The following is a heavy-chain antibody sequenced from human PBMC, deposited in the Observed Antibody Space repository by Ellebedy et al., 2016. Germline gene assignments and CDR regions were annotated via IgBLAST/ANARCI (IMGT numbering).Heavy chain of an antibody. Sequence: GGSLRLSXAASGFTFSSYVMSWVRQAPGEGLEWVSTISRSGDYTYYADSVKGRFTISRDNSRNTLHLQMNNLRGEDTAVYYCRQGHYADYWGQGTLVTVSS. CDR1: GFTFSSYV. V-gene: IGHV3-23*01. CDR2: ISRSGDYT. CDR3: RQGHYADY. J-gene: IGHJ4*02.